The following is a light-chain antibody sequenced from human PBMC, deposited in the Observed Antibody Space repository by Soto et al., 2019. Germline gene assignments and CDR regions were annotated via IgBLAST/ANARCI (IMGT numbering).Light chain of an antibody. CDR2: GNS. CDR3: QSYDSSLSGWV. Sequence: QSALTQPPSVSGAPGQRVTISCTGSSSNIGAGYVVHWYQQLPGTAPKLLIYGNSNRRSGVPDRFSGSKSGTSASLAITGLQAEDEADYYCQSYDSSLSGWVFGGGTKLTVL. V-gene: IGLV1-40*01. CDR1: SSNIGAGYV. J-gene: IGLJ3*02.